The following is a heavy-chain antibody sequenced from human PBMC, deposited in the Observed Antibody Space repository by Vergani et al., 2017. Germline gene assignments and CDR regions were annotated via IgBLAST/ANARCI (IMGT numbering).Heavy chain of an antibody. Sequence: QVQLQESGPGLVKSSETLSLTCSVSFDSIRNLYCNWIRQPPGKGLEWIGSIHYSENTNYHPSLKSRVTFSVDTSKNQFSLTLTSVTAADTAVYYCASDTHSGQRADRWGQGILVTVTS. CDR2: IHYSENT. J-gene: IGHJ5*02. CDR3: ASDTHSGQRADR. D-gene: IGHD6-19*01. V-gene: IGHV4-59*11. CDR1: FDSIRNLY.